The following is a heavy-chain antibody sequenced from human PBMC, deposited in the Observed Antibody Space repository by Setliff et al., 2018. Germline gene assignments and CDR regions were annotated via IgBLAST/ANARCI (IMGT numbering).Heavy chain of an antibody. CDR1: GFTFSSYA. Sequence: PGGSLRLSCAASGFTFSSYAMHWVRQAPGKGLEWVAVISYDGSNKYYADSVKGRFTISRDNSKNTLYLQMNSLRAEDTAVYYCARGGNLIYYFDYWGQGTLVTVS. CDR3: ARGGNLIYYFDY. J-gene: IGHJ4*02. CDR2: ISYDGSNK. V-gene: IGHV3-30*04. D-gene: IGHD2-15*01.